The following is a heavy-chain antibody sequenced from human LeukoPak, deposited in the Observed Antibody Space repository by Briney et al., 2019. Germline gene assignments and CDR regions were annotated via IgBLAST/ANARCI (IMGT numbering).Heavy chain of an antibody. CDR1: GFTFSSYW. J-gene: IGHJ4*02. Sequence: GGSLRLSCAVSGFTFSSYWMNWVRQAPGKGLEWVANIKQDGSEKNYVDSVKGRFTISRDNAKSSLFLQMDDLRAEDTAVYYCAKGGRGNGEVYWGQGTLVAVSS. V-gene: IGHV3-7*01. D-gene: IGHD2-8*01. CDR3: AKGGRGNGEVY. CDR2: IKQDGSEK.